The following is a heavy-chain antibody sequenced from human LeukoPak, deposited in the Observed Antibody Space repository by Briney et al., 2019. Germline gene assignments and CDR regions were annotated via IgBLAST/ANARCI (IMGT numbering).Heavy chain of an antibody. D-gene: IGHD5-24*01. CDR1: GFTFSSYA. CDR3: ARDRQVEMATSTFDY. V-gene: IGHV3-30-3*01. J-gene: IGHJ4*02. Sequence: GRSLRLSCAASGFTFSSYAMHWVRQAPGKGLEWVAVISYDGSNKYYADSVKGRFTISRDNSKNTLYLQMNSLRAEDTAVYYCARDRQVEMATSTFDYWGQGTLVTVPS. CDR2: ISYDGSNK.